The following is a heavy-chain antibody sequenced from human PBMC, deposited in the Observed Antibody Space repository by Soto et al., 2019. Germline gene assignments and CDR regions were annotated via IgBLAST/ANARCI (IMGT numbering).Heavy chain of an antibody. CDR2: IYYMGIA. J-gene: IGHJ5*02. V-gene: IGHV4-39*01. CDR3: ARRAYQVIGWFDP. Sequence: SETLSLTCTVSGGSISSSSYYWGWIRQTPGKGLEWIGTIYYMGIAYYNPSLRSRVTTSIDTSKNQFSPKLSSVTAADTAIYYCARRAYQVIGWFDPWGQGTLVTVSS. CDR1: GGSISSSSYY. D-gene: IGHD2-2*01.